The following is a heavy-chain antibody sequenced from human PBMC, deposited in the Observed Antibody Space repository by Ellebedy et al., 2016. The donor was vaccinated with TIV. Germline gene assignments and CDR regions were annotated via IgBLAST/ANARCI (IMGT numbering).Heavy chain of an antibody. Sequence: SQTLSLTCXVSGGSISSSSYYWGWIRQPPGKGLEWIGSIYYSGNTNYNPSLKSRVTISVDTSKNQFSLKLNSVTAADTAVYYCARAPDAGIAAAALDYWGQGTLVTVSS. CDR3: ARAPDAGIAAAALDY. J-gene: IGHJ4*02. CDR2: IYYSGNT. CDR1: GGSISSSSYY. V-gene: IGHV4-39*07. D-gene: IGHD6-13*01.